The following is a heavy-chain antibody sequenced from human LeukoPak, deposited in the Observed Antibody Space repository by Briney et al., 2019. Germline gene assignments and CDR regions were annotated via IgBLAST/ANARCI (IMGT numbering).Heavy chain of an antibody. J-gene: IGHJ4*02. CDR2: ISASGGST. V-gene: IGHV3-23*01. CDR1: GFTFSSYA. D-gene: IGHD6-19*01. Sequence: GGSLRLSCAASGFTFSSYAMSWVRQAPGRGLEWVSAISASGGSTYYTDSVRGRFTISRDNSKNTLYLQMNSLRAEDTAVYYCAMNPGYSSNYWGQGTLVTVSS. CDR3: AMNPGYSSNY.